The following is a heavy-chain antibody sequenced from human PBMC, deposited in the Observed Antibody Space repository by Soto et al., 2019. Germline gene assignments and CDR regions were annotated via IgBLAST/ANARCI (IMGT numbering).Heavy chain of an antibody. Sequence: SETLSLTCAVYGGSFSGYYWSWIRQPPGRGLEWIGEINHSGSTNYNPSLKSRVTISVDTSKNQFSLKLSSVTAADTAVYYCARVSSTSGHGVGNWFDPWGQGTLVTVSS. J-gene: IGHJ5*02. CDR3: ARVSSTSGHGVGNWFDP. D-gene: IGHD2-2*01. CDR2: INHSGST. CDR1: GGSFSGYY. V-gene: IGHV4-34*01.